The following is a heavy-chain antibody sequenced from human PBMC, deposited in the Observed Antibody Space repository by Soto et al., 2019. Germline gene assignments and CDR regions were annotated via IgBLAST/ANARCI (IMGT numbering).Heavy chain of an antibody. V-gene: IGHV1-2*02. CDR2: INPNSGGT. Sequence: ASVKVSCKASGYTFTGYYMHWVRQAPGQGLEWMGWINPNSGGTNYAQKFQGRVTMTRDTSISTAYMELSRLRSDDTAVYYCARDRGDMGYYYGMDVWGQGTTVTVSS. CDR3: ARDRGDMGYYYGMDV. CDR1: GYTFTGYY. D-gene: IGHD2-15*01. J-gene: IGHJ6*02.